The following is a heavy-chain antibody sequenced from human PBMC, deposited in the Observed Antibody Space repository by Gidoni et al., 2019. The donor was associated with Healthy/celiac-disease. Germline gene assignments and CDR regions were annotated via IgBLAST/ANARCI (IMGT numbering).Heavy chain of an antibody. V-gene: IGHV3-23*01. Sequence: EVQLLESGGGLVQPGGSLRLSCAASGFTFSSYAMSWVRQAPGKGLEWVSAISGSGGSTYYADSVKGRFTISRDNSKNTLYLQMNSLRADDTAVYYCAKLGVVVITGFQHWGQGTLVTVSS. CDR3: AKLGVVVITGFQH. CDR2: ISGSGGST. J-gene: IGHJ1*01. D-gene: IGHD3-22*01. CDR1: GFTFSSYA.